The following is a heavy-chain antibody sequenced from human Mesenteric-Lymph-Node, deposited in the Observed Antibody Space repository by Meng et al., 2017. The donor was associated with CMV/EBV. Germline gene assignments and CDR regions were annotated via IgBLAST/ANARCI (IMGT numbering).Heavy chain of an antibody. D-gene: IGHD5-18*01. Sequence: SETLSLTCTVSGGSVSSGSYYWSWIRQPPGKGLEWIGCIYDSGSTSYNPSLKSRVTISVDTSKNQFSLKLSSVTAADTAVYYCARSDGYGDYFDHWGQGTLVTVSS. CDR2: IYDSGST. V-gene: IGHV4-61*01. CDR3: ARSDGYGDYFDH. J-gene: IGHJ4*02. CDR1: GGSVSSGSYY.